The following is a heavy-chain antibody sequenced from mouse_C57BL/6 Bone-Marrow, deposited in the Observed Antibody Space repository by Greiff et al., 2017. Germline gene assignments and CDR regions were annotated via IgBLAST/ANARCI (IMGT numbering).Heavy chain of an antibody. Sequence: QVQLQQPGAELVMPGASVKLSCKASGYTFTSYWMHWVKQRPGQGLEWIGEIDPSDSYTNYTQKFKGKSTLTVDKSSSTAYMQLSSLTSEDSAVYYCARMRGANWDPYFDYWGQGTTLTVSS. D-gene: IGHD4-1*01. CDR3: ARMRGANWDPYFDY. J-gene: IGHJ2*01. CDR2: IDPSDSYT. V-gene: IGHV1-69*01. CDR1: GYTFTSYW.